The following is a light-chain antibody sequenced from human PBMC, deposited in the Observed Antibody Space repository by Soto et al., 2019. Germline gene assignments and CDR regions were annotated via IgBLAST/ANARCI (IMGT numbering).Light chain of an antibody. Sequence: QSLLTQPASLSGSPGQSIAISCTGTSRDVGGYSYVSWYQQQPGKAPKLVISDVSNRPSGVSDRFSGSKSGNTASLTISGLQTEDEADYYCASYTTSSTYVFGTGTKVTVL. CDR2: DVS. CDR1: SRDVGGYSY. J-gene: IGLJ1*01. V-gene: IGLV2-14*01. CDR3: ASYTTSSTYV.